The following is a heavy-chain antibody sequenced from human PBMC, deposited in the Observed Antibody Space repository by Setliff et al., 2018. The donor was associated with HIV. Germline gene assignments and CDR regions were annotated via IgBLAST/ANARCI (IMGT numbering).Heavy chain of an antibody. V-gene: IGHV4-39*01. Sequence: SETLSLTCTVSGGSISSSSYYWGWIRQPPGKGLEWIGSIYYSGSTYYNPSLKSRVTISVDTSKNQFSLKLSSVTAADTAVYYCTRARFTDGWSLYYFDSWGQGVQVTVSS. D-gene: IGHD6-19*01. CDR3: TRARFTDGWSLYYFDS. J-gene: IGHJ4*02. CDR1: GGSISSSSYY. CDR2: IYYSGST.